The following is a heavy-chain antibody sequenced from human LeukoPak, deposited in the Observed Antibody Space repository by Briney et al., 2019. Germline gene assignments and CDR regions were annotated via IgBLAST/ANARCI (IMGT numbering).Heavy chain of an antibody. CDR1: GFNFYRYI. V-gene: IGHV3-43*01. Sequence: GGSLRLSCATSGFNFYRYIIHWVRQAPGKGLEWVSLAGWAGGTTFYSDSVRGRFTISRDSGRKSVYLQMNSLTTDDTAFYFCAKELDTMFFDYWGQGALVTVSS. CDR2: AGWAGGTT. J-gene: IGHJ4*02. CDR3: AKELDTMFFDY. D-gene: IGHD3-10*02.